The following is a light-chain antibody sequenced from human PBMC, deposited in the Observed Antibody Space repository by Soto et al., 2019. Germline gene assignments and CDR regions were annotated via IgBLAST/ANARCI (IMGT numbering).Light chain of an antibody. J-gene: IGLJ2*01. CDR2: DVS. Sequence: QSALTQPASVSGSPGQSITISCTGTSSDVGGYNYVSWYQQHPGKAPKLMIYDVSNRPSGFSNRFSGSKSGNTASLTISGLQAEDAADYYCSSYTSSSTPVVFGVGTKLTVL. CDR3: SSYTSSSTPVV. CDR1: SSDVGGYNY. V-gene: IGLV2-14*01.